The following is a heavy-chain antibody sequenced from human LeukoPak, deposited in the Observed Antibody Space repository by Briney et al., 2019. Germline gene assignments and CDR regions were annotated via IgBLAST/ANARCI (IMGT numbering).Heavy chain of an antibody. J-gene: IGHJ4*02. D-gene: IGHD3-10*01. Sequence: GGSLRLSCAASGFTFSSYAMRWVRQAPGKGLEWVAVISYDGSNKYYADSVKGRFTISRDNSKNTLYLQMNSLRAEDTAVYYCARDSHPVLLWFGELGFPNYWGQGTLVTVSS. V-gene: IGHV3-30*04. CDR2: ISYDGSNK. CDR3: ARDSHPVLLWFGELGFPNY. CDR1: GFTFSSYA.